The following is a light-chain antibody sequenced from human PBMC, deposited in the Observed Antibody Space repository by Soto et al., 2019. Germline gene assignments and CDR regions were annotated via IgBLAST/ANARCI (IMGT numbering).Light chain of an antibody. Sequence: IGMTKSPSTLSVSPGERASLPCRASQSVSSNLAWYQQKPGQTPRLLIYATSTRATGIPARFSGSGSGTEFTLTISSLQSEDFAVYYCQHYNNWPLTFGGGTNVDI. J-gene: IGKJ4*01. CDR1: QSVSSN. CDR2: ATS. V-gene: IGKV3-15*01. CDR3: QHYNNWPLT.